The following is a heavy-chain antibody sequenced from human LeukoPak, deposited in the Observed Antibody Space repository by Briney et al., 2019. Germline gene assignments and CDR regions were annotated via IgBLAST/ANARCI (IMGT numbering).Heavy chain of an antibody. J-gene: IGHJ4*02. D-gene: IGHD6-19*01. Sequence: PGGSLRLSCAASGFTFSSYWMSWVRQAPGKGLEWVANIKQDGSEKYYVDSVKGRITISRDNAKNSLYLQMNSLRAEDTAVYYCARGHLAVAGNFDYWGQGTLVTVSS. V-gene: IGHV3-7*01. CDR1: GFTFSSYW. CDR2: IKQDGSEK. CDR3: ARGHLAVAGNFDY.